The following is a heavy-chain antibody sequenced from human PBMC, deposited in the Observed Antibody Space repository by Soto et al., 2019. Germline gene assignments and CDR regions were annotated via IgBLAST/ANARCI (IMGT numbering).Heavy chain of an antibody. V-gene: IGHV3-73*01. CDR2: IRGKADSYAT. CDR3: TRREGYGMDV. Sequence: EVQLVESGGGLVQPGGSLKLSCAASGFTFGGSAIHWVRQASGKGLEWVGRIRGKADSYATAYAASVKGRFTFSRDDSKNPAYLKMNSLKTEDTAVYYCTRREGYGMDVWGQGTTVTVSS. CDR1: GFTFGGSA. J-gene: IGHJ6*02.